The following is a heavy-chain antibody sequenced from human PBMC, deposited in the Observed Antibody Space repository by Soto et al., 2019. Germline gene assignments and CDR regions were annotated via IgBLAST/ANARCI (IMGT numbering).Heavy chain of an antibody. J-gene: IGHJ3*01. CDR3: ARRLDDRADAAFDV. CDR2: VIPLFGTT. CDR1: GGTFTTYT. D-gene: IGHD6-25*01. Sequence: QGQLVQSGAEVRKPGSSVKVSCKTSGGTFTTYTIYWVRQAPGQGLEWMGRVIPLFGTTKYAQNFQDRVTITAEESTSTAYLELSSLRSEDTAVYYCARRLDDRADAAFDVWGEGTAVTVSA. V-gene: IGHV1-69*18.